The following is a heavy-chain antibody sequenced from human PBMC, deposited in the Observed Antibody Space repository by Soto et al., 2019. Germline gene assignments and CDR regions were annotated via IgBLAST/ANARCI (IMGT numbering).Heavy chain of an antibody. CDR3: AALEVGYLFMDV. CDR1: GFTFTSSA. CDR2: IVVGSGNT. J-gene: IGHJ6*02. D-gene: IGHD6-25*01. V-gene: IGHV1-58*02. Sequence: GAPAKVSCKASGFTFTSSAMQWVRQARGQRLEWIGWIVVGSGNTNYAQKFQERVTITRDMSTSTAYMELSSLRSEDTAVYYCAALEVGYLFMDVWGQGTTVTVSS.